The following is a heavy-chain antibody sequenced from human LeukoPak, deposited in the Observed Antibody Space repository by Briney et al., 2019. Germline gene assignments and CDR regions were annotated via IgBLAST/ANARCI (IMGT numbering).Heavy chain of an antibody. CDR1: GFTFSSYE. CDR3: ARDRAPRTIFGVVIMSDY. V-gene: IGHV3-48*03. CDR2: ISSSGSTI. J-gene: IGHJ4*02. D-gene: IGHD3-3*01. Sequence: PGGSLRLSCAASGFTFSSYEMNWVRQAPGKGLEWVSYISSSGSTIYYADSVKGRFTISRDNAKNSLYLQMNSLRAEDTAVYYCARDRAPRTIFGVVIMSDYWGQGTLVTVSS.